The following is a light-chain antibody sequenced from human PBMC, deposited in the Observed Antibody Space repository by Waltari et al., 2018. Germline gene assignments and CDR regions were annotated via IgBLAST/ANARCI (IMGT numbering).Light chain of an antibody. Sequence: SSELTQDPAVSVALGQTVRITCQGDSIRSYYASWDQQKPGQAPVLVIYGKNNRPSGIPDRFSCSSSGNTASFTITGAQAEDEADYYCNSRDSSGNHWVFGGGTKLTVL. V-gene: IGLV3-19*01. CDR2: GKN. J-gene: IGLJ3*02. CDR3: NSRDSSGNHWV. CDR1: SIRSYY.